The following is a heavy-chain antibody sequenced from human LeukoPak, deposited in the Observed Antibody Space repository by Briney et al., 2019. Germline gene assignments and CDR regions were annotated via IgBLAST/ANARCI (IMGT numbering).Heavy chain of an antibody. CDR1: GFTFSSYA. V-gene: IGHV3-30-3*01. CDR3: ARGVAVAGPGIYYGMDV. Sequence: PGGSLRLSCAAPGFTFSSYAMNWFRKAPGKGLEWVAVISYDGSNKYYADSVKGRFTISRDNSKNTLYLQMNSLRAEDTAVYYCARGVAVAGPGIYYGMDVWGQGTTVTVSS. CDR2: ISYDGSNK. J-gene: IGHJ6*02. D-gene: IGHD6-19*01.